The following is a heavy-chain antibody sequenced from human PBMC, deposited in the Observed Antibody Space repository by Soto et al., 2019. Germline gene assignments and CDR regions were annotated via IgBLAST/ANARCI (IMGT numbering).Heavy chain of an antibody. Sequence: QVQVVESGGGVVQPGRSLRLSCAASGFTFSRYAIHWVRQAPGKGLEWVAVISKDGSNKYYVDSVKGRFTISRDNSRNTLYLQMNSLRDEDAAVYYCARSRSGAVADSFDFWGQGSLVTGSS. CDR3: ARSRSGAVADSFDF. CDR2: ISKDGSNK. V-gene: IGHV3-30*04. CDR1: GFTFSRYA. J-gene: IGHJ4*02. D-gene: IGHD3-10*01.